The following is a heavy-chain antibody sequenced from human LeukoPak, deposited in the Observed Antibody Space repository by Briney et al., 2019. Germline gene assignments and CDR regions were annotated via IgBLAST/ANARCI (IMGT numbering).Heavy chain of an antibody. CDR2: INRDETTT. D-gene: IGHD3-10*01. J-gene: IGHJ4*02. V-gene: IGHV3-74*03. CDR3: GRGGSSGSIDY. CDR1: GFTFSDYW. Sequence: GGSLRLSCAASGFTFSDYWMYWVRLGPGKGLVWVSRINRDETTTTYAECVKGRFTISRGNAKTTVFLQLNSLRAEDTAVYYCGRGGSSGSIDYWGQGTLVAVSS.